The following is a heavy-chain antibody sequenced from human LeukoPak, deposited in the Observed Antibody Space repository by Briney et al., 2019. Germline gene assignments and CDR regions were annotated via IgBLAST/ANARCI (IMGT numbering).Heavy chain of an antibody. D-gene: IGHD5-18*01. V-gene: IGHV1-18*01. CDR1: GYTFTSYG. J-gene: IGHJ4*02. Sequence: ASVKVSCKASGYTFTSYGISWVRQAPGQGLEWMGWISAYNGNTNYAQKLQGRVTMTTDTSTSTAYMELRSLRSDDTAVYYCARDGRSGYSYGHFDYWGQGTLVTVSS. CDR3: ARDGRSGYSYGHFDY. CDR2: ISAYNGNT.